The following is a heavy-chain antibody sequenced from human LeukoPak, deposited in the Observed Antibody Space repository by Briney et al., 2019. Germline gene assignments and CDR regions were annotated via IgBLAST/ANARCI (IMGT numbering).Heavy chain of an antibody. D-gene: IGHD3-10*01. CDR3: ARDKDGSGSYFSGLFDY. Sequence: GASVKVSCKASGYTFTGYYMHWVRQAPGQGLEWMGWINPNSGGTNYAQKFQGRVTMTRDTSISTAYMELSRLRSDDTAVYYCARDKDGSGSYFSGLFDYWGQGTLVTVSS. CDR1: GYTFTGYY. J-gene: IGHJ4*02. CDR2: INPNSGGT. V-gene: IGHV1-2*02.